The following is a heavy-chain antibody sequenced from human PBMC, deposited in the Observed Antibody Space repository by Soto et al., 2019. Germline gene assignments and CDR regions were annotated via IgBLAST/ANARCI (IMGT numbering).Heavy chain of an antibody. CDR1: GYTFATYG. CDR3: ARDHFIIDYYDSSGYLYYFDY. Sequence: ASVKVSCKASGYTFATYGISWVRQAPGHGLEWMAWISAHNGNTNYAQKFQDRVTMTTDTSTSTAYMELRSLRSDDTAVYYCARDHFIIDYYDSSGYLYYFDYWGQGTMVTVYS. D-gene: IGHD3-22*01. CDR2: ISAHNGNT. V-gene: IGHV1-18*01. J-gene: IGHJ4*02.